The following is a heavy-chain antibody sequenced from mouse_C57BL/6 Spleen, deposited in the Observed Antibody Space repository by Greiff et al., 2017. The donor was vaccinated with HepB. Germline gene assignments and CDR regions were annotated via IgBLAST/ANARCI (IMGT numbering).Heavy chain of an antibody. CDR2: INPSSGYT. D-gene: IGHD2-4*01. CDR3: ARGGLRLERPFDY. Sequence: QVQLKQSGAELAKPGASVKLSCKASGYTFTSYWMHWVKQRPGQGLEWIGYINPSSGYTKYNQKFKDKATLTADKSSSTAYMQLSSLTYEDSAVYYCARGGLRLERPFDYWGQGTTLTVSS. J-gene: IGHJ2*01. V-gene: IGHV1-7*01. CDR1: GYTFTSYW.